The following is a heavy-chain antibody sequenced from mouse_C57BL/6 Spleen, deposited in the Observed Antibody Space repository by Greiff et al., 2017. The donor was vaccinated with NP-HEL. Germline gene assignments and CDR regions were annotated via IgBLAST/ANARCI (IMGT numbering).Heavy chain of an antibody. D-gene: IGHD2-4*01. V-gene: IGHV1-7*01. Sequence: QVQLQQSGAELAKPGASVKLSCKASGYTFTSYWMHWVKQRPGQGLEWIGYINPSSGYTKYNQKFKDKATLTADKSSSTAYIQLSSLTYEDSAVYYCATYDYDVDYFDYWGQGTTLTVSS. CDR3: ATYDYDVDYFDY. CDR1: GYTFTSYW. CDR2: INPSSGYT. J-gene: IGHJ2*01.